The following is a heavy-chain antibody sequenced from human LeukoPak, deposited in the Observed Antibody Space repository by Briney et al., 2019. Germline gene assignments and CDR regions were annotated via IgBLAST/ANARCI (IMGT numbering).Heavy chain of an antibody. CDR2: IYYSGST. Sequence: PSETLSLTCTVSGGSISSYYWSWIRQPPGEGLEWIGYIYYSGSTNYNPSLKSRVTISVDTSKNQFSLKLSSVTAADTAVYYCARSQRGYSGVLDYWGQGTLVTVSS. J-gene: IGHJ4*02. CDR3: ARSQRGYSGVLDY. V-gene: IGHV4-59*12. D-gene: IGHD5-12*01. CDR1: GGSISSYY.